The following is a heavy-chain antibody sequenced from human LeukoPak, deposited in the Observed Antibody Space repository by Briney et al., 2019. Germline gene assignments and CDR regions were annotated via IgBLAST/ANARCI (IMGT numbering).Heavy chain of an antibody. J-gene: IGHJ5*02. Sequence: PSETLSLTCTVSGGSIGSSSYYWGWIRQPPGKGLEWIGSIYYSGSTYYNPSLKSRVTISVDTSKNQFSLKLSSVTAADTAVYYCARHGGIAVPYNWFDPWGQGTLVTVSS. V-gene: IGHV4-39*01. CDR2: IYYSGST. CDR3: ARHGGIAVPYNWFDP. D-gene: IGHD6-19*01. CDR1: GGSIGSSSYY.